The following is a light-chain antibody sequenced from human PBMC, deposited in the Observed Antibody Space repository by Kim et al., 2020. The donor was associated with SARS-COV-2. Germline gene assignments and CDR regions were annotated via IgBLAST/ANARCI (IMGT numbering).Light chain of an antibody. J-gene: IGKJ1*01. V-gene: IGKV3-11*01. CDR1: RSVSSY. CDR3: QQRSNWPGGT. CDR2: DAS. Sequence: APGERAPLSCRASRSVSSYLAWYQQKPGQAPRLLIYDASNRATGIPARFSGSGSGTDFTLTISSLEPEDFAVYYCQQRSNWPGGTFGQGTKVDIK.